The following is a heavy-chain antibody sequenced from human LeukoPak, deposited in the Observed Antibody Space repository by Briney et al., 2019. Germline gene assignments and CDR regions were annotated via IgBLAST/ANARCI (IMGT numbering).Heavy chain of an antibody. CDR1: GGSISTSGYY. Sequence: PSETLSLTCTVSGGSISTSGYYWGWIRQPPGKGLEWIGSIYYSGSTYYNPSLKSRVTISVDTSKNQFSLKLSSVTAADTAVYYCASASLGPLDYWGQGTLVTVSS. CDR2: IYYSGST. D-gene: IGHD7-27*01. V-gene: IGHV4-39*07. J-gene: IGHJ4*02. CDR3: ASASLGPLDY.